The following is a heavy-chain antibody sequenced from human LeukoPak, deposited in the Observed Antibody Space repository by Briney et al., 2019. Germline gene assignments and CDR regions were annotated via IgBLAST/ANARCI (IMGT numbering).Heavy chain of an antibody. CDR1: GGSISSGGYS. CDR2: IYHSGST. CDR3: ARADKWNSNWFDP. V-gene: IGHV4-30-2*01. J-gene: IGHJ5*02. D-gene: IGHD1/OR15-1a*01. Sequence: SQTLSLTCAVSGGSISSGGYSWSWIRQPPGKGLEWIGYIYHSGSTYYNPSLKSRVTISVDRSKNQFSLKLSSVTAADAAVYYCARADKWNSNWFDPWGQGTLVTVSS.